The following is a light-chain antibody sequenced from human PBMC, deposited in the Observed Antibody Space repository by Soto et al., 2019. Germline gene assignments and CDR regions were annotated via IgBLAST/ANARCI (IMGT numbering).Light chain of an antibody. CDR3: QQGSDWPPTYT. CDR1: QSVSNS. V-gene: IGKV3-11*01. Sequence: EMVLTQSPATLSLSAGERVTLSCRASQSVSNSLAWYQQKAGQAPRLLLYGISYRATGVPARFSGSGSGTDFTLSISSLEPEDFAIYYCQQGSDWPPTYTFGQGTKLEIK. CDR2: GIS. J-gene: IGKJ2*01.